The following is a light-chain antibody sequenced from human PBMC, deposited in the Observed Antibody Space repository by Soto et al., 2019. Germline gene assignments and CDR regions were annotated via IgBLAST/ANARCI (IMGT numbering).Light chain of an antibody. Sequence: EIVMTQSPATLSVSPGERATLSCRASQSVSRNLAWYQQKPGQPPRLLIYDASTRATGVPARFGGSGSGTEFTLTISGLXSEDFAVYYCQQYGDWPPDTFGQGTKVDTK. V-gene: IGKV3-15*01. CDR3: QQYGDWPPDT. CDR1: QSVSRN. CDR2: DAS. J-gene: IGKJ2*01.